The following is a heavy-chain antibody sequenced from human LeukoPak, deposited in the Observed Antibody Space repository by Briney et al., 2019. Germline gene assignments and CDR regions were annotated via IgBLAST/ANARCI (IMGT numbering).Heavy chain of an antibody. Sequence: GGSLRLSCAAAGFTFSTYWMTWVRQAPGKGLEWEANIKQDGGVKYYAGSVKGRFTISRDNARNSVFLQIDSLRAEDTAVYYCARVSARYYDDSGYSSIDYWGQGTLVTVSS. V-gene: IGHV3-7*01. D-gene: IGHD3-22*01. CDR2: IKQDGGVK. J-gene: IGHJ4*02. CDR1: GFTFSTYW. CDR3: ARVSARYYDDSGYSSIDY.